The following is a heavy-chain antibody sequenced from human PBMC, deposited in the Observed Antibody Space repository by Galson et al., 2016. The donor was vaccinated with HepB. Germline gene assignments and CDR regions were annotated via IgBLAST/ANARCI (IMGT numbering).Heavy chain of an antibody. Sequence: SLRLSCAASGFTFKTYAMHWVRQAPGKGLDWVAVIWHDGSKKYFADSTKGRFTVSRDSSKNTLYLQMNSLSVEDTAVYYCARGDPWYSSGWGPDYWGQGTLVAVSS. CDR2: IWHDGSKK. CDR1: GFTFKTYA. J-gene: IGHJ4*02. CDR3: ARGDPWYSSGWGPDY. V-gene: IGHV3-33*01. D-gene: IGHD6-19*01.